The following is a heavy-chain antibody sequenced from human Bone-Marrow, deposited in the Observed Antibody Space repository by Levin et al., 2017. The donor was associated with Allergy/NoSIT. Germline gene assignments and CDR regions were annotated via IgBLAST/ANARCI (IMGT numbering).Heavy chain of an antibody. D-gene: IGHD2-2*02. CDR3: ARIQSRATILYFGMDV. CDR1: GFIFSSYG. J-gene: IGHJ6*02. Sequence: GGSLRLSCAASGFIFSSYGMHWVRQAPGKGLEWLAVISYDGSSQYYTDSVKGRFTISRDNSKNTMSLQMNSLRSEDTAMYYCARIQSRATILYFGMDVWGQGTTVVVSS. CDR2: ISYDGSSQ. V-gene: IGHV3-30*03.